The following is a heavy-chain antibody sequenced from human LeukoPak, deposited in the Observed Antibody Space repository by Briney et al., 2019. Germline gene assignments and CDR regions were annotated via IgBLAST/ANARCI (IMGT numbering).Heavy chain of an antibody. CDR3: ARSAGTTRYYYYGMDV. V-gene: IGHV3-48*03. CDR2: ISSSVSTI. Sequence: LAGGSLRLSCAASGFTFSSYEMNWVRQAPGKGREWVSYISSSVSTIYYADSVKGRFTISRDNAKNSLYLQMNSLRAEDTAVYYCARSAGTTRYYYYGMDVWGQGTTVTVSS. CDR1: GFTFSSYE. D-gene: IGHD1-7*01. J-gene: IGHJ6*02.